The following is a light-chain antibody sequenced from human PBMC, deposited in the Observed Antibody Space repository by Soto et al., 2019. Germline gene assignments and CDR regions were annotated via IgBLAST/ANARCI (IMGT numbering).Light chain of an antibody. CDR2: GAS. CDR3: QQRSDWPPFT. Sequence: EIVMTQSPATLSVSPGERATLSCRASQSVSSNLAWYQQKPGQAPRLLIYGASTRATGIPARFSGSGSGTDFTLTISSLEPEDFAVYYCQQRSDWPPFTFGQGTRLEIK. V-gene: IGKV3-15*01. J-gene: IGKJ5*01. CDR1: QSVSSN.